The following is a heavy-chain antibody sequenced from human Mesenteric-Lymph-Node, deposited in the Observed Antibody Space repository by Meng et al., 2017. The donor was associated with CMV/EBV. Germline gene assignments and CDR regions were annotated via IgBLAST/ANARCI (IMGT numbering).Heavy chain of an antibody. CDR3: ARDKAPAGYYYYGMDV. D-gene: IGHD2-2*01. J-gene: IGHJ6*02. CDR1: GGSISSSS. Sequence: ETLSLTCTVSGGSISSSSYYWGWIRQAPGNGLEWVSSISRTSNYIYYVDSVKGRFTISRDNAKNSLYLRRNSLRAEDTAVYFCARDKAPAGYYYYGMDVWGQGTTVTVSS. CDR2: ISRTSNYI. V-gene: IGHV3-21*01.